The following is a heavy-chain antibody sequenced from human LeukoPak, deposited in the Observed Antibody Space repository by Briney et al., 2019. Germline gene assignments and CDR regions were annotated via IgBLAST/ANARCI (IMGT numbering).Heavy chain of an antibody. V-gene: IGHV3-21*01. D-gene: IGHD1-26*01. Sequence: GGSLRLSCAASGFTFSSYSMNWVRQAPGKGLEWVSYISSSSDYIYYADSVKGRFTISRDNSKNTLYLQMNSLRAEDTAVYYCARDLRNSGSYWTGYFDYWGQGTLVTVSS. CDR3: ARDLRNSGSYWTGYFDY. J-gene: IGHJ4*02. CDR2: ISSSSDYI. CDR1: GFTFSSYS.